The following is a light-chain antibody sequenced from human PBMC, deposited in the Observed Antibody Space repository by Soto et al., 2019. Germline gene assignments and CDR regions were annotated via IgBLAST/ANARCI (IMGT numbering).Light chain of an antibody. CDR3: QQYGSLFT. CDR2: GAS. V-gene: IGKV3-20*01. J-gene: IGKJ3*01. Sequence: EIVLTQSPGTLSLSPGERATLSCRASQSVSSSYLAWYQQKPGQAPRLLIYGASSRATGIPDRFSGSGSGTDFTITISRLEPDDFAVYYCQQYGSLFTFGPGTKVDIK. CDR1: QSVSSSY.